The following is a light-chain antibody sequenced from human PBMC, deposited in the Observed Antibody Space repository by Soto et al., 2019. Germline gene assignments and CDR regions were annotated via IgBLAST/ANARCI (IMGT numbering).Light chain of an antibody. CDR1: QSISSS. V-gene: IGKV3-15*01. CDR3: QQYGTWPPNLLT. CDR2: GAS. J-gene: IGKJ4*01. Sequence: EIVMTQSPVTLSVSPGEGATLSCRASQSISSSLAWYQQKPGQPPKLLIFGASTRATGIPARFSGSGSGTEFTLTITRLQSEDSAIYSCQQYGTWPPNLLTFGGGTKVEI.